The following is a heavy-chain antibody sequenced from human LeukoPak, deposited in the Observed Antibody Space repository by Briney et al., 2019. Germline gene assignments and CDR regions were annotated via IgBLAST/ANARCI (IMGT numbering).Heavy chain of an antibody. CDR1: GFTFSSYA. D-gene: IGHD5-12*01. Sequence: GGSLRLSCAASGFTFSSYAMSWVRQAPGKGLEWVSAISGSGGSTYYADSVKGRFTISRDNSKNTLYLQMNSLRAEDAAVYYCAKGGYSGYWRGDAFDIWGQGTMVTVSS. J-gene: IGHJ3*02. CDR3: AKGGYSGYWRGDAFDI. V-gene: IGHV3-23*01. CDR2: ISGSGGST.